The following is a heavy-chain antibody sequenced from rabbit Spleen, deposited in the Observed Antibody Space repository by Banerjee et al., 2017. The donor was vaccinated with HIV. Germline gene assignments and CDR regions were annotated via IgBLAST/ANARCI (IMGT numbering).Heavy chain of an antibody. CDR1: GFSFSSSYY. D-gene: IGHD2-1*01. J-gene: IGHJ4*01. Sequence: QSLEESGGGLVKPGASLTLTCTASGFSFSSSYYMCWVRQAPGKGLEWIACIYIGSSGSTYYASWAKGRFAISKTSSTTVTLQMTSLTAADTATYFCARGFYTYDDYADFYGYYFNLWGPGTLVTVS. CDR3: ARGFYTYDDYADFYGYYFNL. CDR2: IYIGSSGST. V-gene: IGHV1S40*01.